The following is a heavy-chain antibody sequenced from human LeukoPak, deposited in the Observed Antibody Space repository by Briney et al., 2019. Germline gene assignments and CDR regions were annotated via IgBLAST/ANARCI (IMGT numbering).Heavy chain of an antibody. CDR1: GFTFDDYA. J-gene: IGHJ4*02. V-gene: IGHV3-9*01. CDR3: ARDRSSSGWYWGYFDY. CDR2: ISWNSGSI. D-gene: IGHD6-19*01. Sequence: PGGSLRLSCAASGFTFDDYAMHWVRQAPGKGLEWVSGISWNSGSIGYADSVKGRFTISRDNAKNSLYLQMNSLRAEDTAVYYCARDRSSSGWYWGYFDYWGQGTLVTVSS.